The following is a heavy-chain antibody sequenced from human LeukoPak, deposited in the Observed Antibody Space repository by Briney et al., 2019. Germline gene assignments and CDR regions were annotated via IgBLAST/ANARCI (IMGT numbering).Heavy chain of an antibody. CDR2: IYYSGST. CDR1: GGSFSGYY. D-gene: IGHD3-22*01. J-gene: IGHJ4*02. Sequence: SETLSLTCAVYGGSFSGYYWSWIRQPPGKGLEWIGYIYYSGSTNYNPSLKSRVTISVDTSKNQFSLKLSSVTAADTAVYYCARSPKYYYDSSGYYYLSYWGQGTLVTVSS. CDR3: ARSPKYYYDSSGYYYLSY. V-gene: IGHV4-59*01.